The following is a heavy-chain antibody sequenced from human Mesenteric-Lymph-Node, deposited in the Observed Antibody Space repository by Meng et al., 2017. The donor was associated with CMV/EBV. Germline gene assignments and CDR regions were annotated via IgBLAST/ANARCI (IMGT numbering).Heavy chain of an antibody. V-gene: IGHV4-39*01. CDR3: ARRPLAGSDWSYYFDH. CDR1: GDSANNSPYY. D-gene: IGHD6-19*01. J-gene: IGHJ4*02. Sequence: SETLSLTCTVSGDSANNSPYYWAWIRQPPGKGLEWIGSVHYSGAIYYNPSLNSRVTVSVDTPKNQFSLTLRSVTAADTAVYYCARRPLAGSDWSYYFDHWGRGTLVTVSS. CDR2: VHYSGAI.